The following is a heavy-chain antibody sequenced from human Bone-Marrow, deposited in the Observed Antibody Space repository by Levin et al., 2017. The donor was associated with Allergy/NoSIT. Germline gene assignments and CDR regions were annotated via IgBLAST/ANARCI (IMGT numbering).Heavy chain of an antibody. CDR1: GFSVSLKF. V-gene: IGHV3-53*01. CDR2: LNSGGGT. D-gene: IGHD1/OR15-1a*01. Sequence: PGGSLRLSCAASGFSVSLKFMTWVRRAPGKGLEWVSVLNSGGGTIYGDSVKGRFTISRDNSKNTLYLQMNSLRVDDTAVYYCATSTLNSYYYYHGLDVWGQGTTVTVSS. J-gene: IGHJ6*02. CDR3: ATSTLNSYYYYHGLDV.